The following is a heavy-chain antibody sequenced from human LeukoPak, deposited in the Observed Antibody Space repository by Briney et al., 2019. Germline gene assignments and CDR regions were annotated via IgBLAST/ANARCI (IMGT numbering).Heavy chain of an antibody. V-gene: IGHV4-59*01. D-gene: IGHD2-15*01. J-gene: IGHJ4*02. CDR1: GGSISSYY. CDR3: AGGVVAALDFDY. CDR2: IYYSGST. Sequence: SETLSLTCTVSGGSISSYYWSWIRQPPGKGLECIGYIYYSGSTNYNPSLKSRVTISVDTSKNQFSLKLSSVTAADTAVYYCAGGVVAALDFDYWGQGTLVTVSS.